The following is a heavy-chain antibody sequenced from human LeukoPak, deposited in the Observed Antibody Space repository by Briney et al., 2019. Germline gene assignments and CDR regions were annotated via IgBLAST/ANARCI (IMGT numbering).Heavy chain of an antibody. V-gene: IGHV3-30*03. CDR2: ISYDGSNK. D-gene: IGHD2-2*01. J-gene: IGHJ4*02. CDR1: GFTFSSYG. Sequence: GGSLRLSCAASGFTFSSYGMHWVRQAPGKGLEWVAVISYDGSNKYYADSVKGRFTISRDNSKNTLYLQMNSLRAEDTAVYYCARDMPGVGFDYWGQGTLVTVSS. CDR3: ARDMPGVGFDY.